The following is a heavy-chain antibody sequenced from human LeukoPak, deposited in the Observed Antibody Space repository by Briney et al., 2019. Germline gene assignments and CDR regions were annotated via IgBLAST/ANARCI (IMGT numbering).Heavy chain of an antibody. CDR1: GFPFSNAW. CDR2: IKSKTDGGTT. Sequence: GGSLGLSCAASGFPFSNAWMSWVRQAPGKGLEWVGRIKSKTDGGTTDYAAPVKGRFTISRDDSKNTLYLQMNSLKTEDTAVYYCTTVWFGELPFDSWGQGTLVTVSS. CDR3: TTVWFGELPFDS. D-gene: IGHD3-10*01. V-gene: IGHV3-15*01. J-gene: IGHJ4*02.